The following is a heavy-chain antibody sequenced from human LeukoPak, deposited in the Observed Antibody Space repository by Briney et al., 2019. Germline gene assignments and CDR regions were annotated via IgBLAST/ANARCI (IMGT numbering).Heavy chain of an antibody. V-gene: IGHV4-4*02. Sequence: GSLRLSCTASGFTFSKYAMSWVRQAPGKGLEWIGEIYHSGSTNYNPSLKSRVTISVDKSKNQFSLKLSSVTAADTAVYYCAKSNGYGLVDIWGQGTMVTVSS. D-gene: IGHD3-10*01. CDR3: AKSNGYGLVDI. J-gene: IGHJ3*02. CDR2: IYHSGST. CDR1: GFTFSKYAM.